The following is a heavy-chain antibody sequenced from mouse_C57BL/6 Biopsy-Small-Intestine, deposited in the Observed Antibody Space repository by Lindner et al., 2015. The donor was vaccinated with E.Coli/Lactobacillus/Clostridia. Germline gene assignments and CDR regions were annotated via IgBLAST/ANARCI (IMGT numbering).Heavy chain of an antibody. V-gene: IGHV1-66*01. J-gene: IGHJ2*01. Sequence: VQLQESGPELVKPGASVRISCKASGYSFTTYYIHWVKQRPGQGLEWIGWIYPGSGNTKYNERFRGKATLTADTSSSTAYMQLSSLTSEDSAVYYCARSGWGDFDYWGQGTTLTVSS. CDR2: IYPGSGNT. CDR3: ARSGWGDFDY. D-gene: IGHD3-2*02. CDR1: GYSFTTYY.